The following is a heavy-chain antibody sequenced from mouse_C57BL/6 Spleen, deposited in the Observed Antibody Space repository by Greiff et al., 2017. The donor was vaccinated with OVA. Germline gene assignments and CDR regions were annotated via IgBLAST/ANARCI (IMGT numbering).Heavy chain of an antibody. J-gene: IGHJ1*03. CDR3: ARGDDSSPYWYFDV. CDR2: ISYSGST. V-gene: IGHV3-1*01. D-gene: IGHD1-1*01. Sequence: EVQLVESGPGMVKPSQSLSLTCTVTGYSITSGYDWHWIRHFPGNKLEWMGYISYSGSTNYNPSLKSRISITHDKSKNHFFLKLNSVTTEDTATYYCARGDDSSPYWYFDVWGTGTTVTVSS. CDR1: GYSITSGYD.